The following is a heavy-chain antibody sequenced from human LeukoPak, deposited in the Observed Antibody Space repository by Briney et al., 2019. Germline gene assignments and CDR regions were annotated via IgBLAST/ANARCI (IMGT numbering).Heavy chain of an antibody. V-gene: IGHV3-23*01. D-gene: IGHD6-19*01. CDR1: GFTFSSYS. J-gene: IGHJ4*02. Sequence: GGSLRLSCAASGFTFSSYSMNWVRQAPGKGLEWVSAITESGGSTYYADSVKGRFTVSRGNSKNTLYLQMNSLRAEDTAIYYCAKDVPGSGWSFDYWGQGTLVTVSS. CDR2: ITESGGST. CDR3: AKDVPGSGWSFDY.